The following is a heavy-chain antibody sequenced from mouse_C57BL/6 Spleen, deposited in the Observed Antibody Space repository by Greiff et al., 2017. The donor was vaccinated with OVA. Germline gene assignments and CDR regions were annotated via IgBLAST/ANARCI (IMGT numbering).Heavy chain of an antibody. CDR1: GYTFTSYW. J-gene: IGHJ1*03. Sequence: QVQLQQPGAELVKPGASVKLSCKASGYTFTSYWMQWVKQRPGQGLEWIGEIDPSDSYTNYNQKFKGKATLTVDPSSSTAYMQLSSLTSEDSAVYYCARAGAYYRRPWYFDVWGTGTTVTVSS. CDR3: ARAGAYYRRPWYFDV. CDR2: IDPSDSYT. V-gene: IGHV1-50*01. D-gene: IGHD2-12*01.